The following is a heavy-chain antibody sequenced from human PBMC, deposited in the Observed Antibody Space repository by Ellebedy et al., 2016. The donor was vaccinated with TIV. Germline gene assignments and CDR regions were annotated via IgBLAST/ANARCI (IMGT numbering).Heavy chain of an antibody. CDR1: GFSVSSYF. CDR2: IYNDGGT. D-gene: IGHD4-17*01. V-gene: IGHV3-66*01. J-gene: IGHJ5*02. Sequence: PGGSLRLSCAASGFSVSSYFMSWVRQAPGKGLEWVSIIYNDGGTNYTDSVKGRFTISRDTSKTTLYLQMNSLRAQDTAIYYCARAPGGWGDYGANWFDPWGQGTLVTVSS. CDR3: ARAPGGWGDYGANWFDP.